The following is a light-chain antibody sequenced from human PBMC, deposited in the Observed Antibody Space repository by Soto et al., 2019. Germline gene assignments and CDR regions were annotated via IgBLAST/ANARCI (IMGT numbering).Light chain of an antibody. CDR2: GAS. CDR1: RSIYNY. CDR3: LQSLTAPWT. V-gene: IGKV1-39*01. Sequence: IQMTQSPSSLSASVGDRVTITCRASRSIYNYLHWYQQKPGKAPKLLVFGASTLHSGVPKRFSGTGSGTDFTLTISGLQPEDFASYFCLQSLTAPWTFGQGTRVDIK. J-gene: IGKJ1*01.